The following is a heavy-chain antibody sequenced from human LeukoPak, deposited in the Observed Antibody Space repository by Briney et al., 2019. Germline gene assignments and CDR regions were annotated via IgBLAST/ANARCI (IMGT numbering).Heavy chain of an antibody. J-gene: IGHJ4*02. V-gene: IGHV1-8*01. D-gene: IGHD2-2*01. CDR1: GYPFIIYD. CDR3: ARGRLSTL. Sequence: GASVKVSSKASGYPFIIYDVNWVRQAAGQGLEWLGWMNPNGIAAGYSQKFQDRVTLTMDTSTSTAYLELSSLRSEDTAVYYCARGRLSTLWGQGTLVTVSS. CDR2: MNPNGIAA.